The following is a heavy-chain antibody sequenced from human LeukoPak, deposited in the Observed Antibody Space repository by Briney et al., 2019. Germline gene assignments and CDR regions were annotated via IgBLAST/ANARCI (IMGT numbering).Heavy chain of an antibody. Sequence: GSLRLSCAASGFTFSSYEMNWVRQPPGKGLEWIGSIYYSGSTYYNPSLKSRVTISVDTSKNQFSLKLSSVTAADTAVYYCARDGTVTHDIDYWGQGTLVTVSS. CDR2: IYYSGST. D-gene: IGHD4-17*01. V-gene: IGHV4-39*07. CDR3: ARDGTVTHDIDY. CDR1: GFTFSSYE. J-gene: IGHJ4*02.